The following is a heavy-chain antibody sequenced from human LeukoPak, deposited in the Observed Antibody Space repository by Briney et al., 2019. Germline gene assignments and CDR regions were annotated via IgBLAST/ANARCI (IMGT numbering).Heavy chain of an antibody. CDR2: ISGSGGTI. D-gene: IGHD3-22*01. CDR1: GFTLSDYA. Sequence: GGSLRLSCAASGFTLSDYAMSWVRQAPGKGLEWVSGISGSGGTIYYANSVKGRFTISRDNSKNTMYLQMNSLRDDDTALYYCTKGPQVGSGYHPDYWGQGTLVTVSS. V-gene: IGHV3-23*01. J-gene: IGHJ4*02. CDR3: TKGPQVGSGYHPDY.